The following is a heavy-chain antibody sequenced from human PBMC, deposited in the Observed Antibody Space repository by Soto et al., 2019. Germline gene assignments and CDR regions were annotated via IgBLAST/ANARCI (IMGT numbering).Heavy chain of an antibody. CDR1: GGSISSSNW. CDR3: ARTYDSSGYGFDY. CDR2: IYHSGST. D-gene: IGHD3-22*01. J-gene: IGHJ4*02. Sequence: ASETLSLTCAVSGGSISSSNWWSWVRQPPGKGLEWIGEIYHSGSTNYNPSLKSRVTISVDKSKNQFSLKLSSVTAADTAVYYCARTYDSSGYGFDYWGQGTLVTVSS. V-gene: IGHV4-4*02.